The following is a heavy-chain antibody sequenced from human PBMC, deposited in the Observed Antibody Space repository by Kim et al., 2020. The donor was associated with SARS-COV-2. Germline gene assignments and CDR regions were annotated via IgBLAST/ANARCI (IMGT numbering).Heavy chain of an antibody. D-gene: IGHD3-9*01. CDR3: ARVDGHGLDV. CDR1: RFTFPTYH. CDR2: ISSSGTYI. V-gene: IGHV3-21*01. Sequence: GGSLRLSCAASRFTFPTYHMNWVRQAPGKGLEWVSAISSSGTYIFYADSVRGRFTISRDNAKDSLSLQMNSLRAEDTGVYYCARVDGHGLDVWGQGTT. J-gene: IGHJ6*02.